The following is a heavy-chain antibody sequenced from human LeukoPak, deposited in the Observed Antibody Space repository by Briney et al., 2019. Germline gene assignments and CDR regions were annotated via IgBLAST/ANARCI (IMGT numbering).Heavy chain of an antibody. V-gene: IGHV3-53*01. CDR3: ARGAIGYYENWFDP. D-gene: IGHD3-22*01. J-gene: IGHJ5*02. Sequence: PGGSLRLSCAASGFHVSSNYMSWVRQAPGKGREWVSVIYSGGSTYYADSVKGRFTISRDNSKNTLYLQMNSLRAEDTAVYYCARGAIGYYENWFDPWGQGTLVTVSS. CDR2: IYSGGST. CDR1: GFHVSSNY.